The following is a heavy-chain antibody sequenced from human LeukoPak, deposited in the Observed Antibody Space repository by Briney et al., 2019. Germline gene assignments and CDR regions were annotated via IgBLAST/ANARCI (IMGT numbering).Heavy chain of an antibody. CDR3: AREAEIAVSYYFDY. CDR2: ISYDGSNK. J-gene: IGHJ4*02. V-gene: IGHV3-30*03. D-gene: IGHD6-19*01. CDR1: GFTFSSYG. Sequence: PGGSLRLSCAASGFTFSSYGMHWVRQAPGKGLEWVAVISYDGSNKYYADSVKGRFTISRDNSKNTLYLQMDSLRAEDTAVYYCAREAEIAVSYYFDYWGQGTLVTVSS.